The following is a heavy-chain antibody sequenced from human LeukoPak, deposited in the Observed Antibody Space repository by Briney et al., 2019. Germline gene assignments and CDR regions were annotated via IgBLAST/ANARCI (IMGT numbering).Heavy chain of an antibody. CDR1: GGSFSGYY. V-gene: IGHV4-34*01. J-gene: IGHJ4*02. Sequence: SETLSLTCAVYGGSFSGYYWSWIRQPPGKGLEWIGEINHSGSTNYNPSLKSRVTISVDTSKNQFSLKLSSVTAADTAVYYCARGLKTYSSSWYGIDYWGQGTLVTVSS. CDR3: ARGLKTYSSSWYGIDY. D-gene: IGHD6-13*01. CDR2: INHSGST.